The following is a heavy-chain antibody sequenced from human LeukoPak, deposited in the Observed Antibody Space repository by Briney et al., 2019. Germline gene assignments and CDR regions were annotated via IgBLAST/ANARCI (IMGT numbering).Heavy chain of an antibody. CDR3: ARRTLYDYVWGSYRTYNWFDP. CDR1: GASISSSSNY. CDR2: IYSSAST. Sequence: SEPLSPTCNAPGASISSSSNYWGWIRQPPGKTLEWIGIIYSSASTYYNSSLQSRVIIIIDTPKNHFSLTLSSVTAADTAVYYCARRTLYDYVWGSYRTYNWFDPLGQGTLVTVSS. D-gene: IGHD3-16*02. V-gene: IGHV4-39*07. J-gene: IGHJ5*02.